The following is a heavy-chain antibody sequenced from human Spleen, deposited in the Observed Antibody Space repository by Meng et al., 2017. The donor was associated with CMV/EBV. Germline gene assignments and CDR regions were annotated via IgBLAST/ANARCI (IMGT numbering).Heavy chain of an antibody. CDR1: GYILIDYY. CDR3: ARTPGRRMDY. Sequence: ASVKVSCKASGYILIDYYMHWVRQAPGQGLEWMGWINPNSGGTNYAQKFQGRVTMTRDTSISTVYMELSRLEYDDTAVFYCARTPGRRMDYWGQGTLVTVSS. CDR2: INPNSGGT. D-gene: IGHD6-6*01. V-gene: IGHV1-2*02. J-gene: IGHJ4*02.